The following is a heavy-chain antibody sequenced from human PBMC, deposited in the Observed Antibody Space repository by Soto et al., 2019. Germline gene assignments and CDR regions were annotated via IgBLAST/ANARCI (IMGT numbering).Heavy chain of an antibody. CDR1: GFTFSSYG. J-gene: IGHJ4*02. CDR3: ARDISLGELSPDY. CDR2: IWYDGSNK. Sequence: QVQLVESGGGVVQPGRSLRLSCAASGFTFSSYGMHWVRQAPGKGLEWVAVIWYDGSNKYYADSVKGRFTISRDNSKNPLYLQMNSLRAEDTAVYYCARDISLGELSPDYWGQGTLVTVSS. V-gene: IGHV3-33*01. D-gene: IGHD3-16*02.